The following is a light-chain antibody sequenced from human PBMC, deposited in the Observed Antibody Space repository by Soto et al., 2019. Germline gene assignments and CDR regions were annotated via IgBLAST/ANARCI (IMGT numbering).Light chain of an antibody. CDR3: QQSYSIFT. V-gene: IGKV1-39*01. J-gene: IGKJ4*01. CDR1: QSINTY. CDR2: AAS. Sequence: DLQMTQSPSSLSASVGDRVTITCRTSQSINTYLNWFQQKPGEAPKLLIFAASSLQSGVPSRFSGSGSGTDFTLTISSLQPEDFAIYYCQQSYSIFTFGGGTKVEIK.